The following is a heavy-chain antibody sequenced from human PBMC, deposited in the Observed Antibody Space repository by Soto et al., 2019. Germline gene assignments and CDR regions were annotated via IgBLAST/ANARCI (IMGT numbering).Heavy chain of an antibody. Sequence: GGSLRLSCAASGFTFDDYAMHWVRQAPGKGLEWVSGISWNSGSIGYADSVKGRFTISRDNAKNSLYLKMNSLRAEDTALYYCAKDTVATAPIWVNDAFDIWGQGTMVTVSS. V-gene: IGHV3-9*01. CDR1: GFTFDDYA. J-gene: IGHJ3*02. CDR3: AKDTVATAPIWVNDAFDI. CDR2: ISWNSGSI. D-gene: IGHD5-18*01.